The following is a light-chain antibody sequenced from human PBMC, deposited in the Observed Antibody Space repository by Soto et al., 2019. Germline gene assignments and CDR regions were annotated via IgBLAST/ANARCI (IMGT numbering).Light chain of an antibody. Sequence: EIVMTQSPATLSVSPGEGVTLSCRASQGVGITLAWYQQKPGQTPRLLIYNAFTRVTGIPARFSGSGSGTEFTLTINSLQSEDSAVYYCQRYNDWPLTFGGGTKVEVK. CDR3: QRYNDWPLT. V-gene: IGKV3-15*01. CDR2: NAF. J-gene: IGKJ4*01. CDR1: QGVGIT.